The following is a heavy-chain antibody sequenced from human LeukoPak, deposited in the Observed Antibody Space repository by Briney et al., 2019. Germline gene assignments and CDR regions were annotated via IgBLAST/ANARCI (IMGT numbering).Heavy chain of an antibody. Sequence: GGSLRLSCAASGFTFKNYAMSWVRQAPGKGLEWVSSIDGSGDNRYYADSVKGRFTISRDNSGNTLYLQLRGLGAEDTATYYCAKVQMSTGWAFDFWGQGSLVTVSS. CDR2: IDGSGDNR. J-gene: IGHJ4*02. CDR1: GFTFKNYA. D-gene: IGHD2-2*01. CDR3: AKVQMSTGWAFDF. V-gene: IGHV3-23*01.